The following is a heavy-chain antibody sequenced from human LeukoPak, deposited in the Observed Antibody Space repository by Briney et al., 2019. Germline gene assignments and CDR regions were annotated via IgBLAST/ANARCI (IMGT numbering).Heavy chain of an antibody. CDR3: ARLRWQLVGPYFDY. J-gene: IGHJ4*02. Sequence: SETLSLTCSFSGDSISTYFWSWIRQSPGKGLEWIGHIYSSGNTDYNSSLKSRVTISVDTSKSQFSLRLSSVTATDTAVYYCARLRWQLVGPYFDYWGQGILVTVSS. V-gene: IGHV4-59*01. CDR1: GDSISTYF. CDR2: IYSSGNT. D-gene: IGHD1-26*01.